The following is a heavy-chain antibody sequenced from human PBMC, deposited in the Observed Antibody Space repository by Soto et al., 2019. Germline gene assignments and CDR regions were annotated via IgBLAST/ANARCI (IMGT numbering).Heavy chain of an antibody. Sequence: ASVKVSCKASGYTFANYGISWVRQAPGQGLEWMGWISAYNGNTNYAQKLQGRVAMTTDTSTSTAYMELRNLRSDDTAVYYCARDVSFIAPAAWVWGEGTLVTVSS. J-gene: IGHJ4*02. CDR1: GYTFANYG. D-gene: IGHD6-13*01. V-gene: IGHV1-18*01. CDR3: ARDVSFIAPAAWV. CDR2: ISAYNGNT.